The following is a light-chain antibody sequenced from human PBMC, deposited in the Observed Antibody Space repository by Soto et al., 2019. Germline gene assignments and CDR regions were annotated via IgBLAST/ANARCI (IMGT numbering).Light chain of an antibody. J-gene: IGKJ1*01. CDR3: QQSNSYPWR. CDR1: QIISTW. CDR2: KAS. Sequence: NKLTQSPSSLSAYIKDRVTITCRASQIISTWLAWYQQKPGKAPKLLIYKASTLEVGVPSRFSGSGSGTEFTLTISTLQPADFATYYCQQSNSYPWRFGQGTKVDI. V-gene: IGKV1-5*03.